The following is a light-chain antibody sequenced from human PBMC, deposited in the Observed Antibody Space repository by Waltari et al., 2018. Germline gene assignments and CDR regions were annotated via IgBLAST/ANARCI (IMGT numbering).Light chain of an antibody. CDR3: QQSYNTPFT. Sequence: DIQMTQSPSSLSASVGDRVTITCRASQSISIYLNWCQQKPGKAPTLLIYSASTLQSGVPSRFSDSGSGTDFTLTITSLQPEDVATYYCQQSYNTPFTFGPGTKV. CDR1: QSISIY. CDR2: SAS. V-gene: IGKV1-39*01. J-gene: IGKJ3*01.